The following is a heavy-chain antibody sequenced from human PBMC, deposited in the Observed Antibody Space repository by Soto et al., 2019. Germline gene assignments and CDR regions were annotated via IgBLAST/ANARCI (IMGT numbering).Heavy chain of an antibody. J-gene: IGHJ5*02. V-gene: IGHV1-46*01. Sequence: GXSVKVSCKASVYTFTSYYMHWVRQAPGQGLEWMGIINPSGGSTSYAQKFQGRVTMTRDTSTSTVYMELSSLRSEDTAVYYCARDRQDDFWSGYMVGWFDHWGQGTLVTVSS. CDR2: INPSGGST. CDR3: ARDRQDDFWSGYMVGWFDH. CDR1: VYTFTSYY. D-gene: IGHD3-3*01.